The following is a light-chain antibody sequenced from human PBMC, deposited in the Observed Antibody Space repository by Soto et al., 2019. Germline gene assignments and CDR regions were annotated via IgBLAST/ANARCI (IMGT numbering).Light chain of an antibody. CDR1: QSVSSSY. Sequence: EIVLTQSPGTLSLSPGERATLSCRASQSVSSSYLAWYQQKSGQAPRRLIYGASSRATGIPDRFSGSGSGTDFTLNISRLEPEDFAVYYCQQYDSSPKTFGQGTKVEIK. V-gene: IGKV3-20*01. CDR3: QQYDSSPKT. J-gene: IGKJ1*01. CDR2: GAS.